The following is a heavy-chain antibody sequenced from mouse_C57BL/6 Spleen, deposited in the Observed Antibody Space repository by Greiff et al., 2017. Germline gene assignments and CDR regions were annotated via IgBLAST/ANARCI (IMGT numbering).Heavy chain of an antibody. V-gene: IGHV1-64*01. CDR2: IPPNSGST. CDR1: GYTFTSYW. CDR3: AVDYYGSSRDYAMDY. Sequence: QVQLKQPGAELVKPGASVKLSCKASGYTFTSYWMHWVKQRPGQGLEWIGMIPPNSGSTNYNEKFKSKATLTVDKSSSTAYMQLSSLTSEDSAVYYCAVDYYGSSRDYAMDYWGQGTSVTVSS. D-gene: IGHD1-1*01. J-gene: IGHJ4*01.